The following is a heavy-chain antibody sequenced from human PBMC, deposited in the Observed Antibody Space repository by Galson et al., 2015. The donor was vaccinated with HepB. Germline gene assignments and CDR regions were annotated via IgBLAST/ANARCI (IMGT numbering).Heavy chain of an antibody. Sequence: SLRLSCAASGFTFSSFGMHWVRQAPGKGLEWVVVIWYDGSNRYYGDSVKGRFTISRDNSKNTLYLQMNSLRAEDTAVYYCAREHYYDSSGYYYARYLDLWGRGTLVTVSS. CDR2: IWYDGSNR. CDR3: AREHYYDSSGYYYARYLDL. CDR1: GFTFSSFG. D-gene: IGHD3-22*01. V-gene: IGHV3-33*08. J-gene: IGHJ2*01.